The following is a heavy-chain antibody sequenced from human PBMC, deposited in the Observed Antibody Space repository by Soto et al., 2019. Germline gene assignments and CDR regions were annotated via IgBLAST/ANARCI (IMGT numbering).Heavy chain of an antibody. Sequence: LVESGGALVKPGGSLRLSCAASGFIFRDWVMRWIRQAPGKGLEWISYISKDSGRATRYADSVKRRFTSSGDNAKNSLFLKMKNLTVEDTVVYYCARENSANSDSWGKGTLVTVSS. V-gene: IGHV3-11*01. CDR2: ISKDSGRAT. D-gene: IGHD6-25*01. J-gene: IGHJ4*02. CDR1: GFIFRDWV. CDR3: ARENSANSDS.